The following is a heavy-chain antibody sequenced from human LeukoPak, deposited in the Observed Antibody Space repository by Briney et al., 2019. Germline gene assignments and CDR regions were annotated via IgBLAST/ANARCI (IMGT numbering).Heavy chain of an antibody. J-gene: IGHJ5*02. D-gene: IGHD3-9*01. CDR2: IYYSGST. CDR3: ARHGRYYDILTGYYYWFDP. CDR1: GGSISSSSYY. V-gene: IGHV4-39*01. Sequence: SETLSLTCTVSGGSISSSSYYWGWIRQPPGKGLEWIGSIYYSGSTSYNPSLKSRVTISVDASRNQFSLKLSSVTAADTAVYYCARHGRYYDILTGYYYWFDPWGQGTLVTGSS.